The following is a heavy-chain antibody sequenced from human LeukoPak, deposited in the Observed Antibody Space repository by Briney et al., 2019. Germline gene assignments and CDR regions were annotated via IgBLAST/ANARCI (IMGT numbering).Heavy chain of an antibody. CDR2: IYTSGST. CDR3: ARDEAAAGTVDY. V-gene: IGHV4-61*02. D-gene: IGHD6-13*01. CDR1: GGSISSGSYY. J-gene: IGHJ4*02. Sequence: SETLSLTCTVSGGSISSGSYYWSWIRQPAGKGLEWIGSIYTSGSTNYNPSLKSRVTISVDTSKNQFSLKLSSVTAAGTAVYYGARDEAAAGTVDYWGQGTLVTVSS.